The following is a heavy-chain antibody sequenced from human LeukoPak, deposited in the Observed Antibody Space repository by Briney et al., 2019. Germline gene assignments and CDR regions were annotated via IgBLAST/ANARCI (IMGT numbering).Heavy chain of an antibody. D-gene: IGHD1-26*01. V-gene: IGHV1-69*13. CDR2: IIPIIGTA. CDR3: ASLRTFRAYSGSYYVDY. Sequence: SVKVSCKASGGTFSSYAISWVRQAPGQGLEWMGGIIPIIGTANYAQKFQGRVTITADESTSTAYMELSGLRSEDTAVYYCASLRTFRAYSGSYYVDYWGQGTLVTVSS. J-gene: IGHJ4*02. CDR1: GGTFSSYA.